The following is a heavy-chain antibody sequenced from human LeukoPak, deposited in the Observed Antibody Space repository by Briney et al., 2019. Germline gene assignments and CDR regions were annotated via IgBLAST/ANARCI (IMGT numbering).Heavy chain of an antibody. CDR3: ARDLDVVVGPAHYDALDL. D-gene: IGHD2-15*01. V-gene: IGHV3-11*04. CDR1: GFTFSDYY. Sequence: GGSLRLSCAASGFTFSDYYINWIRQAPGKGLEWVSSISSSGSAIFYADSVRGRFTISRDNAKNSLFLQMNSLRAEDTAVYYCARDLDVVVGPAHYDALDLWGQGTTVTAS. CDR2: ISSSGSAI. J-gene: IGHJ3*01.